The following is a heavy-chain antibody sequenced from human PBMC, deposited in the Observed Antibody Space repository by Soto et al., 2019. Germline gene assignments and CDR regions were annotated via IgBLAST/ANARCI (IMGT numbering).Heavy chain of an antibody. Sequence: SETLSRTCTVSGGPGRSGSYYWTWIRQPPGKGLERIGDIYQSGTTNYNASLKTCVTIPIHTSKNQFFLKLNSLTAADTAVYYWARDSSGWPDYWGPGALVKASS. CDR1: GGPGRSGSYY. J-gene: IGHJ4*02. CDR2: IYQSGTT. V-gene: IGHV4-61*01. CDR3: ARDSSGWPDY. D-gene: IGHD3-22*01.